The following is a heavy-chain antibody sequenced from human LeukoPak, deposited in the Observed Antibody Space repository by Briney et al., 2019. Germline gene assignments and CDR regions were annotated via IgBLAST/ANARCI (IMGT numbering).Heavy chain of an antibody. CDR2: INSDGSST. Sequence: GVSLRLSCTASAFTFSSYWMHWVRQAPGKGLVWVSRINSDGSSTTYADSVKGRFTISRDNAKNTLYLQMNSLRAEDTAVYYCARPLSGYSSSLGYWGQGTLVTVSS. CDR3: ARPLSGYSSSLGY. D-gene: IGHD6-6*01. CDR1: AFTFSSYW. V-gene: IGHV3-74*01. J-gene: IGHJ4*02.